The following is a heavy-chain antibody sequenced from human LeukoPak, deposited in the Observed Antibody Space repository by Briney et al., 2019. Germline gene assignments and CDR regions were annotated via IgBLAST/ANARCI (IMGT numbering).Heavy chain of an antibody. V-gene: IGHV3-48*03. D-gene: IGHD2-15*01. CDR2: ISSSGSTI. CDR3: ARDQVVVTPDAFDI. Sequence: GGSLRLSCAASGFTFSNYEMNWVRQAPGKGLEWISYISSSGSTIYYADSVKGRFTISRDNAKNSLYLQMNSLRAEDTAVYYCARDQVVVTPDAFDIWGQGTMVTVSS. J-gene: IGHJ3*02. CDR1: GFTFSNYE.